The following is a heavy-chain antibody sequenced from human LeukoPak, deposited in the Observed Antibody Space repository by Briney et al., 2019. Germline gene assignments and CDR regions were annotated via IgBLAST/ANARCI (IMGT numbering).Heavy chain of an antibody. J-gene: IGHJ4*01. V-gene: IGHV3-23*01. CDR1: GFTFNNYA. CDR3: ARDGRLGEVPSRFDL. CDR2: NSNSGITT. Sequence: GGSLRLSCAASGFTFNNYAMTWVRQAPGKGLEWVSGNSNSGITTYYADSVKGRFTISRDNSKNTLYLQMNGLRVEDTALYYCARDGRLGEVPSRFDLWGHGTLVTVSS. D-gene: IGHD3-16*01.